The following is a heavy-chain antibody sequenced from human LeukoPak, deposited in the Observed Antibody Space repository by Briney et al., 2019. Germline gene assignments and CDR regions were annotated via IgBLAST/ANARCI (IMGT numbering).Heavy chain of an antibody. D-gene: IGHD4-23*01. V-gene: IGHV1-46*01. CDR3: ARRYGGNAGGFDY. J-gene: IGHJ4*02. CDR1: GYTFTSYY. Sequence: ASVKVSCKASGYTFTSYYMHWVRQAPGQGLEWMGIINPSGGSTSYAQKFQGRVTMTRDTSTSTVYMELSSLKASDTAMYYCARRYGGNAGGFDYWGQGTLVTVSS. CDR2: INPSGGST.